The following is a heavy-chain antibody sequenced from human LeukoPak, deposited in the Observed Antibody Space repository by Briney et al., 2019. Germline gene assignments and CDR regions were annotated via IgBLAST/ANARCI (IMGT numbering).Heavy chain of an antibody. J-gene: IGHJ4*02. D-gene: IGHD5-18*01. CDR1: GFTFSSYA. V-gene: IGHV3-30-3*01. Sequence: GGSLRLSCAASGFTFSSYAMHWVRQAPGKGLEWVAVISYDGSNKYYADSVKGRFTISRDNSKNTLYLQMNSLRAEGTAVYYCARASRGYSYAHGYWGQGTLVTVSS. CDR2: ISYDGSNK. CDR3: ARASRGYSYAHGY.